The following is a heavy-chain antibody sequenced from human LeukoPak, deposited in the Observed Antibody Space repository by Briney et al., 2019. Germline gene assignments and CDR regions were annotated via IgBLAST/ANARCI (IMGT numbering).Heavy chain of an antibody. J-gene: IGHJ4*02. CDR1: GFTFSSYW. CDR2: INSDGSGT. Sequence: GGSLRLSCAASGFTFSSYWMHWVRQAPRKGLVWVSRINSDGSGTIYADSVQGRFTISRDNAKNTLYLQMNSLRAEDTAVYYCACDRDYYDSSGYYNYWGQGTLVIVSS. V-gene: IGHV3-74*01. D-gene: IGHD3-22*01. CDR3: ACDRDYYDSSGYYNY.